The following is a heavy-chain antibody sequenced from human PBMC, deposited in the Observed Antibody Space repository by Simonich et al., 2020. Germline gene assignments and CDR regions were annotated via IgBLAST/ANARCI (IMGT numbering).Heavy chain of an antibody. D-gene: IGHD6-13*01. Sequence: QLQLQESGPGLVKPSETLSLTCTVSGGSISSSGYYWGWIRQPPGKGLEWIGSIYYSGSTYYNPSLKRRDTISVDTSKNQFSLKLSSVTAADTAVYYCARHAGFAFDIWGQGTMVTVSS. V-gene: IGHV4-39*01. CDR2: IYYSGST. CDR3: ARHAGFAFDI. CDR1: GGSISSSGYY. J-gene: IGHJ3*02.